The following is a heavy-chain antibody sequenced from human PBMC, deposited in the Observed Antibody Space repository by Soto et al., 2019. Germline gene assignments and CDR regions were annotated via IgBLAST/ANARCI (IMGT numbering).Heavy chain of an antibody. V-gene: IGHV4-34*01. CDR2: INHSGST. CDR3: ARLGGITMVRGVPTAFDI. D-gene: IGHD3-10*01. CDR1: GGSFSAYS. Sequence: PSETLSLTCAVYGGSFSAYSWTWIRQPPGKGLEWIGEINHSGSTNYNPSLKSRVTLSVDTSKNQFSLKLRSVTAADTAVYYCARLGGITMVRGVPTAFDIWGQGMTVTVSS. J-gene: IGHJ3*02.